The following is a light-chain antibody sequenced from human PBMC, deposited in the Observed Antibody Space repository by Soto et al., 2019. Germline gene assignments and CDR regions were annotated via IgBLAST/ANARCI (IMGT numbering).Light chain of an antibody. CDR1: QSVLSSSNNKNY. CDR3: QQYHSDPIT. V-gene: IGKV4-1*01. Sequence: DLVMTQSPDSLAVSLGERATINCKSSQSVLSSSNNKNYLAWFQQKPGQPPKLLIYWASARKPGVPDRFIGSGSGTDFTLTITSLQAEDVAVYYCQQYHSDPITFGQVTRLE. CDR2: WAS. J-gene: IGKJ5*01.